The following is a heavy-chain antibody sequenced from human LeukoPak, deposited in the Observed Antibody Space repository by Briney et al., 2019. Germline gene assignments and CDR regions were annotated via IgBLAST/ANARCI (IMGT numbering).Heavy chain of an antibody. CDR3: ARCLWRGRIKNWFDP. V-gene: IGHV4-34*01. Sequence: SETPSLTCAVYGGSFSGYYWSWIRQPPGKGLEWIGEINHSGSTNYNPSLKSRVTISVDTSKNQFSLKLSSVTAADTAVYYCARCLWRGRIKNWFDPWGQGTLVTVSS. D-gene: IGHD2-21*01. CDR2: INHSGST. CDR1: GGSFSGYY. J-gene: IGHJ5*02.